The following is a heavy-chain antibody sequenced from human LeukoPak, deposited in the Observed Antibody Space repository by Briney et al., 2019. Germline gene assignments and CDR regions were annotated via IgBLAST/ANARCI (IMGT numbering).Heavy chain of an antibody. CDR3: ARQGYTASYYFLDY. V-gene: IGHV4-4*07. Sequence: SETLSLTCTVSGGSIRSYFWGWVRQPAGKGLEWIRRIYTTGATFYNPSLKTRLTMSIDTSKNQFSLRLTSVVAADTAVYYCARQGYTASYYFLDYWSQGTLVTVSS. CDR2: IYTTGAT. J-gene: IGHJ4*02. CDR1: GGSIRSYF. D-gene: IGHD1-26*01.